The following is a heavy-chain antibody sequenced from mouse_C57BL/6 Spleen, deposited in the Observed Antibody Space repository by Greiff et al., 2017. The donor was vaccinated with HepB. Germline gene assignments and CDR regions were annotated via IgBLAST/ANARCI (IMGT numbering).Heavy chain of an antibody. Sequence: EVKVVESEGGLVQPGSSMKLSCTASGFTFSDYYMAWVRQVPEKGLEWVANINYDGSSTYYLDSLKSRFIISRDNAKNILYLQMSSLKSEDTATYYCARDRGGYYAYFDYWGQGTTLTVSS. CDR3: ARDRGGYYAYFDY. CDR1: GFTFSDYY. CDR2: INYDGSST. V-gene: IGHV5-16*01. J-gene: IGHJ2*01. D-gene: IGHD2-3*01.